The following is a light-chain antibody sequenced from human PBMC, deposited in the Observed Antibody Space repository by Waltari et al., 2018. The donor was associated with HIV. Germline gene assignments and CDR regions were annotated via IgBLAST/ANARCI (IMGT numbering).Light chain of an antibody. CDR2: KDT. CDR3: QSADNSGSYQV. V-gene: IGLV3-25*02. J-gene: IGLJ3*02. CDR1: ALPKQY. Sequence: SYELTQPPSVSVSPGQTAKITCSGDALPKQYAYWYQQKLGQAQVVMIYKDTEKPSEIPKRCSASTSGTTVTLTISGVQAEEEADDCCQSADNSGSYQVFGGGTKLTVL.